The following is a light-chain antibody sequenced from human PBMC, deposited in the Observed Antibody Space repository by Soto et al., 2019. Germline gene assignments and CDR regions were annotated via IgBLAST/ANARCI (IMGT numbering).Light chain of an antibody. Sequence: QSALTQPASVSGSPGQSITISCTGTNSDIGTYIYVSWYQRHPGKAPKLLIYDVSNRPSGVSNRFSGSKSGNTASLTISGLQAEDEADYYCSSYTASRTKFGGGTKLTVL. CDR1: NSDIGTYIY. V-gene: IGLV2-14*01. CDR2: DVS. J-gene: IGLJ2*01. CDR3: SSYTASRTK.